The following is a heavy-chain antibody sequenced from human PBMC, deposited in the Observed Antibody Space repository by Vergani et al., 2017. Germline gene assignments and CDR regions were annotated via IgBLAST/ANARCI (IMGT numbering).Heavy chain of an antibody. Sequence: EVQLVESGGGLIQPGGSLRLSCAASGFTVSNNYMSWVRQAPGKGLEWVSVIYSGGSTYYADSVKGRFTISRDNSKNTLYLQMNSLRAEDTAVYYCARGGSYYGSGSLWNYYYMDVWGKGTTVTVSS. J-gene: IGHJ6*03. D-gene: IGHD3-10*01. CDR2: IYSGGST. CDR3: ARGGSYYGSGSLWNYYYMDV. CDR1: GFTVSNNY. V-gene: IGHV3-53*01.